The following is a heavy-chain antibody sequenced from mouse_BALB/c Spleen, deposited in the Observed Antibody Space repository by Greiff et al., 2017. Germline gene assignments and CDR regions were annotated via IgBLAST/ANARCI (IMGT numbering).Heavy chain of an antibody. CDR2: IDPANGNT. CDR1: GFNIKDTY. V-gene: IGHV14-3*02. J-gene: IGHJ2*01. D-gene: IGHD1-1*01. Sequence: VQLQQSGAELVKPGASVKLSCTASGFNIKDTYMHWVKQRPEQGLEWIGRIDPANGNTKYDPKFQGKATITADTSSNTAYLQLSSLTSEDTAVYYCARGDYGSSPCDYWGQGTTLTVSS. CDR3: ARGDYGSSPCDY.